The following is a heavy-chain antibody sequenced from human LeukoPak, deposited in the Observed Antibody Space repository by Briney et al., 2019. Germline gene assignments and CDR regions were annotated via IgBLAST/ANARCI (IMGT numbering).Heavy chain of an antibody. CDR1: GFTFNTYS. D-gene: IGHD6-6*01. J-gene: IGHJ4*01. Sequence: PGGSLRLSCAPSGFTFNTYSMNLLRQAPGKGLEWVSSISSHSRDLYYADSVKGRFTISRDNAKNSLHLQMNRLRAEVTAVYYCARDDRDISSFRFDYWGHGILVTVSS. V-gene: IGHV3-21*01. CDR2: ISSHSRDL. CDR3: ARDDRDISSFRFDY.